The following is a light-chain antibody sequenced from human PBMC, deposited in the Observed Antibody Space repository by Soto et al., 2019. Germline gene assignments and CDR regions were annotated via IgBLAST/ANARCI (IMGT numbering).Light chain of an antibody. Sequence: QSALTQPPSASGSPGQSVTISCTGTSSDIGGYNYVSWYQQHPGKVPKLLIYEVSERPSGVPDRFSGSKSGNTASLTVSGLQAEDEADYYCSSHGGGNRLYVFGTGTKLTVL. CDR3: SSHGGGNRLYV. J-gene: IGLJ1*01. CDR2: EVS. CDR1: SSDIGGYNY. V-gene: IGLV2-8*01.